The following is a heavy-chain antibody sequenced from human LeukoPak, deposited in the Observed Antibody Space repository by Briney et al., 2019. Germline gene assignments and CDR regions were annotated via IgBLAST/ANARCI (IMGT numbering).Heavy chain of an antibody. CDR3: ARDTSSGWYLTH. CDR2: IWYDGSNK. CDR1: GFILSNYG. D-gene: IGHD6-19*01. V-gene: IGHV3-33*01. Sequence: PGRSLRLSCAASGFILSNYGMHWVRQAPGKGLEWVAVIWYDGSNKYYADSVKGRFTISRDNSKNTLYLQMNSLRAEDTAVYYCARDTSSGWYLTHWGQGTLVTVSP. J-gene: IGHJ4*02.